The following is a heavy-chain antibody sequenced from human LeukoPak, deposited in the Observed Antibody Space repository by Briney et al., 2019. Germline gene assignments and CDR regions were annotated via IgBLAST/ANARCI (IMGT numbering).Heavy chain of an antibody. Sequence: GGPLRLSCAVSGFTFTSYWMSWVRQAPGKGLEWVANINEDGSYKYHADSVKGRLTISRDNAKNTVYLQMNNLRVDDTAMYYCVGTIASRGSEYWGQGALVTVSS. CDR1: GFTFTSYW. D-gene: IGHD6-6*01. CDR2: INEDGSYK. V-gene: IGHV3-7*01. J-gene: IGHJ4*02. CDR3: VGTIASRGSEY.